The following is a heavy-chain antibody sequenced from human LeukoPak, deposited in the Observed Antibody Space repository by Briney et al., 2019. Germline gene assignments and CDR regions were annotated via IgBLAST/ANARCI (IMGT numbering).Heavy chain of an antibody. CDR3: ARAQATRYYFDY. CDR1: GYTFTSYY. CDR2: INPSGGST. J-gene: IGHJ4*02. Sequence: SVKVPCKASGYTFTSYYMHWVRQAPGQGLEWMGIINPSGGSTSYAQKFQGRVTMARDTSTSTVYMELSSLRSEDTAVYYCARAQATRYYFDYWGQGTLVTVSS. D-gene: IGHD2-15*01. V-gene: IGHV1-46*01.